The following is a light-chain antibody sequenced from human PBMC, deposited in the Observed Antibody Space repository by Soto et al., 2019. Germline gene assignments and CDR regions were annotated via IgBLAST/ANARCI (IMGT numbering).Light chain of an antibody. CDR3: QQYQSYSRT. CDR2: DAS. J-gene: IGKJ1*01. Sequence: IQMTQSPSTLSASLGVRVTITCRASQSISSWLAWYQQKPGKAPKLLIYDASSLESGVPSRFSGSGSGTEFTLTISSLKPDDFATYYCQQYQSYSRTFGQGTKVDIK. CDR1: QSISSW. V-gene: IGKV1-5*01.